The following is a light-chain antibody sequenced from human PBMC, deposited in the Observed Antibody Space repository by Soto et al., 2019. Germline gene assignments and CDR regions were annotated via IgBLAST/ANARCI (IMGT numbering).Light chain of an antibody. CDR3: QQYGSSPRT. J-gene: IGKJ1*01. CDR1: QSFRGL. Sequence: EIVITQSPATLSVSPGERATLSCRASQSFRGLLAWYQQKPGQAPRLLIYDAYNRATGIPPRFSGSGSGTDFTLTISRLEPEDFAVYYCQQYGSSPRTFGQGTKV. CDR2: DAY. V-gene: IGKV3-20*01.